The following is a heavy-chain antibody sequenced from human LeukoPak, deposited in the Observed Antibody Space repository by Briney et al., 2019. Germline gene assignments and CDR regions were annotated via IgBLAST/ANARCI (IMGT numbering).Heavy chain of an antibody. D-gene: IGHD3-3*01. CDR3: ARGPTMGRFLEWFPSFDY. CDR1: GGSISSYY. CDR2: IYYSGST. V-gene: IGHV4-59*01. J-gene: IGHJ4*02. Sequence: SETLSLTCTVSGGSISSYYWSWIRQPPGKGLEWIGYIYYSGSTNYNPSLKSRVTISVGTSKNQFSLKLSSVTAADTAVYYCARGPTMGRFLEWFPSFDYWGQGTLVTVSS.